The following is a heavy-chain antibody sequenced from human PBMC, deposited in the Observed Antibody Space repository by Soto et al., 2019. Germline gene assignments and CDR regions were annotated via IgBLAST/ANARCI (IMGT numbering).Heavy chain of an antibody. D-gene: IGHD3-3*01. V-gene: IGHV3-11*01. CDR1: GFTFSDYY. CDR3: ARVFKNDFWSGYWAIDAFDI. Sequence: PGGSLRLSCAASGFTFSDYYMSWIRQAPGKGLEWVSYISSSGSTIYYADSVKGRFTISRDNAKNSLYLQMNSLRAEDTAVYYCARVFKNDFWSGYWAIDAFDIWGQGTMVTVSS. CDR2: ISSSGSTI. J-gene: IGHJ3*02.